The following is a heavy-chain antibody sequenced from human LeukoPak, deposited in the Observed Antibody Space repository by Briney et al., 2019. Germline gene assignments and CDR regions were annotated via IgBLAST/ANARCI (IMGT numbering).Heavy chain of an antibody. V-gene: IGHV4-59*08. CDR1: GGSLSIYY. CDR3: ARLAFWSGYYYFDS. CDR2: IYYSGST. J-gene: IGHJ4*02. D-gene: IGHD3-3*01. Sequence: SETLSLTCTVSGGSLSIYYWSWIRQPPGKGLEWIGYIYYSGSTNYNPSLKSRVTISVDTSKNQFSLKLSSVTAANTAVYYCARLAFWSGYYYFDSWGQGTLVTVSS.